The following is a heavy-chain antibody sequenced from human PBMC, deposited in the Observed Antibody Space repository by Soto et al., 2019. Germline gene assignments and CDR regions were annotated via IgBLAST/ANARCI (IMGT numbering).Heavy chain of an antibody. J-gene: IGHJ4*02. CDR2: IYYSGST. CDR1: GGSISSCDYY. CDR3: ARAESSWYNGNFDY. V-gene: IGHV4-30-4*01. D-gene: IGHD6-13*01. Sequence: SETLSLTCTVSGGSISSCDYYWIWIRQPPGKGLEWIGYIYYSGSTYYNPSLKSRVTISVDTSKNQFSLKLSSVTAADTAVYYCARAESSWYNGNFDYWGQGTLVTVSS.